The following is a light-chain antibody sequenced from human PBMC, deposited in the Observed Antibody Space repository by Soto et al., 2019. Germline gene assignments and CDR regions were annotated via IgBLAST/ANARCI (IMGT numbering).Light chain of an antibody. CDR3: SSYTTSNTRQIV. CDR1: NSVVGGYNY. V-gene: IGLV2-14*01. J-gene: IGLJ1*01. CDR2: DVS. Sequence: QSVLTQPASVSGSPGQSITISCTGTNSVVGGYNYVSWYQQHPGKAPKFMIYDVSSRPSGVSDRFSGSKSGNTASLTISGLQAEDEADYYCSSYTTSNTRQIVFGTGTKLTVL.